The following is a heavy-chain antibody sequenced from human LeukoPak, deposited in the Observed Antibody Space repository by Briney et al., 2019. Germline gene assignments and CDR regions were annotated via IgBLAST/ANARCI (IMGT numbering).Heavy chain of an antibody. CDR1: GFTFSSYA. V-gene: IGHV3-23*01. CDR2: ISGSGGST. CDR3: AKAVGATLKALFDY. Sequence: PGASLRLSCAASGFTFSSYAMSWVRQAPGKGLEWVSAISGSGGSTYYADSVKGRFTISRDNSKNTLYLQMNSLSAEDTAVYYCAKAVGATLKALFDYWGQGTLVTVSS. D-gene: IGHD1-26*01. J-gene: IGHJ4*02.